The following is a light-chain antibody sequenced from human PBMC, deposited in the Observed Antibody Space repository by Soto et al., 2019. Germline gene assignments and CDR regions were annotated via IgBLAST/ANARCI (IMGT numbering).Light chain of an antibody. CDR2: ATS. V-gene: IGKV1-17*01. J-gene: IGKJ1*01. CDR1: PGVGGD. CDR3: VQHNSSPRT. Sequence: DIQMTQSPSSLSASVGDRVTITCRASPGVGGDAGWYQQKPGKPPKRLLCATSTLQSGIPSRFSGGGFGTEFTLTISSLQPEDFATYYCVQHNSSPRTFGQGTRVEMK.